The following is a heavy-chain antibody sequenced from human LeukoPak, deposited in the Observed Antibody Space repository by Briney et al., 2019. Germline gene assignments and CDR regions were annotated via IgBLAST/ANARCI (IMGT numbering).Heavy chain of an antibody. V-gene: IGHV3-23*01. Sequence: PGGSLRLSCAASGFTFSSYAMSWVRQAPGKGLEWVSAISGSGGSTYYADSVKGRFTISRDNSKNTLYLQMNSLGAEDTAVYYCAKGRIAAAGTRDWFDPWGQGTLVTVSS. CDR3: AKGRIAAAGTRDWFDP. CDR2: ISGSGGST. D-gene: IGHD6-13*01. J-gene: IGHJ5*02. CDR1: GFTFSSYA.